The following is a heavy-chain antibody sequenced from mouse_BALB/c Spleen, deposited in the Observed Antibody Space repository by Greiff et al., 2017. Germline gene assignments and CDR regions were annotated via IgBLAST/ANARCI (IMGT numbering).Heavy chain of an antibody. CDR1: GFSLTSYD. D-gene: IGHD4-1*01. V-gene: IGHV2-9-2*01. CDR3: VRDNWYYFDY. J-gene: IGHJ2*01. CDR2: IWTGGGT. Sequence: VQLQQSGPGLVAPSQSLSITCTVSGFSLTSYDISWIRQPPGKGLEWLGVIWTGGGTNYNSAFMSRLSISKDNSKSQVFLKMNSLQTDDTAIYYCVRDNWYYFDYWGQGTTLTVSS.